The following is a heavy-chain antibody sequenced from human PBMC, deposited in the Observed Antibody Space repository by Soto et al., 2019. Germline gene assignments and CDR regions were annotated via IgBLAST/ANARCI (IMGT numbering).Heavy chain of an antibody. CDR1: GGSISSGGYS. CDR3: ARDNRSGYYFDY. D-gene: IGHD3-22*01. J-gene: IGHJ4*02. CDR2: IYQSGTT. V-gene: IGHV4-30-2*01. Sequence: SETQSLTCTVAGGSISSGGYSWNWNNQPPGKGLEWIGNIYQSGTTDYNPSLKSRVTISVDSSKNQFSLKLSSVTAADTAVYYCARDNRSGYYFDYWGQGTLVTVSS.